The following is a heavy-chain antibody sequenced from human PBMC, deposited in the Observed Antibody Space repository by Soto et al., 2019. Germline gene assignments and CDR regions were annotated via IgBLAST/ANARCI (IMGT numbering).Heavy chain of an antibody. Sequence: SDTLSLTCTVYGGSISSYYWSWIRQPPGKGLEWIGYVHYTGSTNYNSPLKSRVTISVDTSKNQFSLKLSSVTAADTAVYYCARGIYDSSGYYTRVFDYWGPGTLVTSP. CDR3: ARGIYDSSGYYTRVFDY. CDR2: VHYTGST. V-gene: IGHV4-59*01. J-gene: IGHJ4*02. D-gene: IGHD3-22*01. CDR1: GGSISSYY.